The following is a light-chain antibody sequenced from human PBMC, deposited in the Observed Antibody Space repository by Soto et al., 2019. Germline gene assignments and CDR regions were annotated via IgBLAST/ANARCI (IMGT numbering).Light chain of an antibody. CDR3: QQRSNWPPIT. CDR1: QSVSST. J-gene: IGKJ5*01. Sequence: IVMTHSPATLSGAPLERVTFSCIASQSVSSTVAWYQQKPGQAPRLLIYDASNRATGIPARFSGSGSGTDFTLTISSLEPEDFAVYYCQQRSNWPPITFGQGTRLEV. V-gene: IGKV3-11*01. CDR2: DAS.